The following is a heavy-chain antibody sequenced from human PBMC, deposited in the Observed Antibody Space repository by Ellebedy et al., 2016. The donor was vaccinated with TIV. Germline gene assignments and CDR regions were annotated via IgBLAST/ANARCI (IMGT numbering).Heavy chain of an antibody. CDR1: GYTFTGYY. CDR2: INPNSGGT. J-gene: IGHJ5*02. D-gene: IGHD2-15*01. CDR3: ARAYCSGDSCYSGGWFNP. Sequence: ASVKVSCXASGYTFTGYYMHWVRQAPGQGLEWMGWINPNSGGTNYAQKFQGRVTMTRDTSISTAYMELSRLRSDDTAVYYCARAYCSGDSCYSGGWFNPWGQGTLVTVSS. V-gene: IGHV1-2*02.